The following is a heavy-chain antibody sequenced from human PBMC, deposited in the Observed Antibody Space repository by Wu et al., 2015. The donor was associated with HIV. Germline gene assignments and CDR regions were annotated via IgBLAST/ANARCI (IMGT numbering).Heavy chain of an antibody. D-gene: IGHD3-16*01. CDR3: ARYYGNWYLDV. CDR1: GGTFRNHA. J-gene: IGHJ2*01. Sequence: QVQLVQSGAEVKKPGSSVKVSCRASGGTFRNHAISWVRQAPGQGLEWMGRIIPITGSADYAQKFQGRVTMTRDMSINTAYMELTGLRSDDTAVYFCARYYGNWYLDVWGRGTLITVSS. CDR2: IIPITGSA. V-gene: IGHV1-69*04.